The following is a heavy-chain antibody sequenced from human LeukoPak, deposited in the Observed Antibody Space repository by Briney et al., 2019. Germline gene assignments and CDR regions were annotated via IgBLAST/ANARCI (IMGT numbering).Heavy chain of an antibody. J-gene: IGHJ4*02. D-gene: IGHD1-1*01. CDR2: ISGYNGNT. CDR3: VRQQSGNWNDVGLDY. Sequence: ASVKVSCKASGYTFTNYGISWVRQAPGQGLEWMGWISGYNGNTNYAQKLQGRVTMATDTSTTTAYMELRSLRSDDTAVYYCVRQQSGNWNDVGLDYWGQGTLVTVSS. CDR1: GYTFTNYG. V-gene: IGHV1-18*01.